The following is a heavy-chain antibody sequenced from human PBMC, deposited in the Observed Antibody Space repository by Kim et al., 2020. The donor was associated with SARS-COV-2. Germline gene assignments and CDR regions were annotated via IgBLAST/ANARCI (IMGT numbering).Heavy chain of an antibody. Sequence: TNYAQKFQGRVTMTRDTSISTAYMELSRLRSDDTAVYYCARDGVDSKIDYWGQGTLVTVSS. V-gene: IGHV1-2*02. CDR3: ARDGVDSKIDY. CDR2: T. J-gene: IGHJ4*02. D-gene: IGHD3-22*01.